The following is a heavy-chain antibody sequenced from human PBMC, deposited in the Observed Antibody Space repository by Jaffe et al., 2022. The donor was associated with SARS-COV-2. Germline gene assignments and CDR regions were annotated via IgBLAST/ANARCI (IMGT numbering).Heavy chain of an antibody. J-gene: IGHJ6*02. CDR2: INPSGGST. V-gene: IGHV1-46*01. Sequence: QVQLVQSGAEVKKPGASVKVSCKASGYTFTSYYMHWVRQAPGQGLEWMGIINPSGGSTSYAQKFQGRVTMTRDTSTSTVYMELSSLRSEDTAVYYCAKATARITIFGVVTTPGYYYGMDVWGQGTTVTVSS. CDR1: GYTFTSYY. D-gene: IGHD3-3*01. CDR3: AKATARITIFGVVTTPGYYYGMDV.